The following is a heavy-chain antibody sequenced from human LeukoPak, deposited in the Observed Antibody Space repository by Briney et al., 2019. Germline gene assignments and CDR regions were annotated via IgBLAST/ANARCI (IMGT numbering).Heavy chain of an antibody. CDR2: INPNSGGT. Sequence: ASVKVSCKASGYTFSGYHIHWVRQAPGQGLEWMEWINPNSGGTNFAPKFHGRVSMTRDTSINTAYMELTSLRSDDTAVYYCARGDKKENQSGPSGYFDPWGQGTLVTVSS. V-gene: IGHV1-2*02. J-gene: IGHJ5*02. CDR1: GYTFSGYH. CDR3: ARGDKKENQSGPSGYFDP. D-gene: IGHD3-10*01.